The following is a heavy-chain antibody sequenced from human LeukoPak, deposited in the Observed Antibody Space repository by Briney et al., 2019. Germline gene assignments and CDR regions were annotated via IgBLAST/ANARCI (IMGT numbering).Heavy chain of an antibody. Sequence: GRSLRLSCADSGFTFSIYTMHWFHQAPGSGLEWVAVISNDGSYINYIDSVRGRFTISRDNSRSTLYLQMDSLRAEDTAVYFCARERASCYFDYWGQGTLVTVSS. V-gene: IGHV3-30*04. J-gene: IGHJ4*02. CDR3: ARERASCYFDY. CDR2: ISNDGSYI. D-gene: IGHD2-2*01. CDR1: GFTFSIYT.